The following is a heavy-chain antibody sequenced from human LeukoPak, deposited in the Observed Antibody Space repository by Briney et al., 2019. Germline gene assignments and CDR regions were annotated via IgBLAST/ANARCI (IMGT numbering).Heavy chain of an antibody. CDR1: GDSVSSNSAA. V-gene: IGHV6-1*01. D-gene: IGHD6-6*01. CDR3: ARGGVREQLAHFDY. Sequence: SQTLSLTCAISGDSVSSNSAAWNWIRQSPSRGLEWLGRTYYRSKWYNDYAVSAKSRITINPDTSKNQFSLQLNSVTPEDTAVYYCARGGVREQLAHFDYWGQGTLVTVSS. CDR2: TYYRSKWYN. J-gene: IGHJ4*02.